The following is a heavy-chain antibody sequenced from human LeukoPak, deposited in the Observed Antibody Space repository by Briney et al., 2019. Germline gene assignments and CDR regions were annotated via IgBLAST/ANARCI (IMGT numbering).Heavy chain of an antibody. J-gene: IGHJ6*04. CDR3: ARVGGMRAYYYYGMDV. V-gene: IGHV3-53*01. CDR2: IYSGGST. CDR1: GFTVSSNY. Sequence: PGGSLRLSCAASGFTVSSNYMSWVRQAPGKGLEWVSVIYSGGSTYYADSVKGRFTIFRDNSKNTLYLQMNSLRAEDTAVYYCARVGGMRAYYYYGMDVWGKGTTVTVSS. D-gene: IGHD3-16*01.